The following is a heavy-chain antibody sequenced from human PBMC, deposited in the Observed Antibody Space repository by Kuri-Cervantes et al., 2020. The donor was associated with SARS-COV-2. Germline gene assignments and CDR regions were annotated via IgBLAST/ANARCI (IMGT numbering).Heavy chain of an antibody. D-gene: IGHD3-10*01. Sequence: SQTLSLTCAISGDSVSSNSAACTWIRQSPSRGLEWLGRTYYRSKWYNDYAVSVKSRITINPDTSKNQFSLQLNSVTPEDTAVYYCASGRGDYYGDFYGMDVWGQGTTVTVSS. CDR1: GDSVSSNSAA. CDR2: TYYRSKWYN. CDR3: ASGRGDYYGDFYGMDV. V-gene: IGHV6-1*01. J-gene: IGHJ6*02.